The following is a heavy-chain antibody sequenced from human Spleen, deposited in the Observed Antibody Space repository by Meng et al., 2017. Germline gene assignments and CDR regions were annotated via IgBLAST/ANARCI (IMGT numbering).Heavy chain of an antibody. D-gene: IGHD6-19*01. V-gene: IGHV3-21*01. J-gene: IGHJ4*02. CDR1: GFTFSSYS. CDR2: ISSSSSYI. Sequence: GESLKISCAASGFTFSSYSMNWVRQAPGKGLEWVSSISSSSSYIYYADSVKGRFTISRDNSKNTLYLQMNSLRAEDTAVYYCARDGVAVAGHFDYWGQGTLVTVSS. CDR3: ARDGVAVAGHFDY.